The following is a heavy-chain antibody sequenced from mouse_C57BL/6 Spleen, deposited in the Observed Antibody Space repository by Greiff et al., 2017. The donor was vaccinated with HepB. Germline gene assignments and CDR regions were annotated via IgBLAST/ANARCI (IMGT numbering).Heavy chain of an antibody. CDR2: IYPGDGDT. V-gene: IGHV1-82*01. J-gene: IGHJ3*01. Sequence: QVQLQQSGPELVKPGASVKISCKASGYAFSSSWMNWVKQRPGKGLEWIGRIYPGDGDTNYNGKFKGKATLTADKSSSTAYMQLSSLTSEDSAVYCCARCYDDDGFAYWGQGTLVTVSA. CDR1: GYAFSSSW. D-gene: IGHD2-4*01. CDR3: ARCYDDDGFAY.